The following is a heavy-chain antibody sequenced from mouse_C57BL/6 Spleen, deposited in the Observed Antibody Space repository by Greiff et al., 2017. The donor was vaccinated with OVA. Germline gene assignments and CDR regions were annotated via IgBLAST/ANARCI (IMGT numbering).Heavy chain of an antibody. Sequence: QVQLQQSGPELVKPGASVKISCKASGYAFSSSWMNWVKQRPGQGLEWIGRIYPGDGDTNYNGKFKGKATLTADKSSSTAYMQLSSLTSSDSAVDFCARRVTTVVAWYVDVWGTGTTVTVSS. CDR3: ARRVTTVVAWYVDV. V-gene: IGHV1-82*01. CDR1: GYAFSSSW. CDR2: IYPGDGDT. J-gene: IGHJ1*03. D-gene: IGHD1-1*01.